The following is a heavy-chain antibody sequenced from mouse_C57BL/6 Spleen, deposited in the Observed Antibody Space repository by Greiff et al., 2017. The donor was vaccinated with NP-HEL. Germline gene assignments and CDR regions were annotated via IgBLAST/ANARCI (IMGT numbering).Heavy chain of an antibody. CDR2: IDPSDSET. CDR1: GYTFTSYW. J-gene: IGHJ2*01. D-gene: IGHD2-14*01. Sequence: QVQLQQPGAELVRPGSSVKLSCKASGYTFTSYWMHWVKQRPIQGLEWIGNIDPSDSETHYNQKFKDKATLTVDKSSSTAYMQLSSLTSEDSAVYYCARGFGEVHGYWGQGTTLTVSS. V-gene: IGHV1-52*01. CDR3: ARGFGEVHGY.